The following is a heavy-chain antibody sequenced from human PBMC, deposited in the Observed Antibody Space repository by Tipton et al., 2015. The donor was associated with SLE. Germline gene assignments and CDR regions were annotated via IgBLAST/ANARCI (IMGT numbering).Heavy chain of an antibody. J-gene: IGHJ4*02. Sequence: TLSLTCTVSGGSISGYYWSWIRQPPGKGLEWIGYIYHSGRTNYNPSLKGRVTISIDTSKNQFSLKLSSVTAADTAVYYCARGGGSYGHGEDFDYWGQGTLVTVSS. CDR3: ARGGGSYGHGEDFDY. CDR2: IYHSGRT. D-gene: IGHD5-18*01. V-gene: IGHV4-59*07. CDR1: GGSISGYY.